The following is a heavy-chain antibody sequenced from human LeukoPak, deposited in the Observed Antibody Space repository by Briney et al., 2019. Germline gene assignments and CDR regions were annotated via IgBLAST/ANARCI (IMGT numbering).Heavy chain of an antibody. CDR1: GGTFGSFA. V-gene: IGHV1-69*13. J-gene: IGHJ5*02. Sequence: GASVKVSCKAFGGTFGSFAISWVRQAPGQGLEWMGGIIPIFGTTNYAQKFQGRVTITADESTSTAYMELSSLRSEDSAVYYCAREAGSGSYNWFDPWGQGTLVTVSS. CDR3: AREAGSGSYNWFDP. D-gene: IGHD1-26*01. CDR2: IIPIFGTT.